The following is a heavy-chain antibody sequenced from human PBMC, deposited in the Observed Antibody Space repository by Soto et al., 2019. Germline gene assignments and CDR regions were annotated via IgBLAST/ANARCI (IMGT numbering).Heavy chain of an antibody. CDR3: GRDEVRNGVGV. J-gene: IGHJ6*02. CDR1: GFTFTSYW. CDR2: IKGDGSEK. V-gene: IGHV3-7*01. Sequence: GWSLRLSFVASGFTFTSYWMSLVRQAPGKGLEWGANIKGDGSEKRYVDSVKGRLTISRDNAKNSVYLQMNSLRVEDTALYYCGRDEVRNGVGVWGQGTKVTVSS.